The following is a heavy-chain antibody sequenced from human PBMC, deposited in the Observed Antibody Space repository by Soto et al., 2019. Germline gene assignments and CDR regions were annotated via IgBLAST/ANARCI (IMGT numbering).Heavy chain of an antibody. J-gene: IGHJ5*01. Sequence: VGSLRLSCAASGFTFSSYAMSWVRQAPGKGLEWVSVMSRSGGRTYYADSVKGRFTISRDNSKNTLYLQMNSLKASDTAMYYCARGYGTTTNCDPWFDLWGQGTLVTVSS. CDR2: MSRSGGRT. CDR3: ARGYGTTTNCDPWFDL. D-gene: IGHD2-2*01. V-gene: IGHV3-23*01. CDR1: GFTFSSYA.